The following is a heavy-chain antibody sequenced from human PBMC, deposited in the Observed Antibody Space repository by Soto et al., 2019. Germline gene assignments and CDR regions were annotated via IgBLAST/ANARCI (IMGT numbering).Heavy chain of an antibody. D-gene: IGHD3-22*01. V-gene: IGHV1-69*01. Sequence: QVQLVQSGAEVKKPGSSVKVSCKASGGNFSTHAISWVRQAPGQGLVWMGGIIPMFNTTISAQKFQGRVTITADEYTRTAYMELGSLRSEDTAVYYCARDAYDRGSLDYLGQGTLVTVSS. CDR3: ARDAYDRGSLDY. J-gene: IGHJ4*02. CDR2: IIPMFNTT. CDR1: GGNFSTHA.